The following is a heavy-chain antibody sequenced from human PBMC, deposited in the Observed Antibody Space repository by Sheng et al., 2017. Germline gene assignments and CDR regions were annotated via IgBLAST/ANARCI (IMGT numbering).Heavy chain of an antibody. V-gene: IGHV4-34*01. J-gene: IGHJ5*02. Sequence: QVQLQQWGAGLLKPSETLSLTCAVYGGSFSDYYWSWIRQPPGKGLEWIGEINHSGSTNYNPSLKSRVTISVDTSKNQFSLKLSSVTAADTAVYYCARLYRSSGYNWFDPWGQGTLVTVSS. CDR3: ARLYRSSGYNWFDP. D-gene: IGHD6-19*01. CDR2: INHSGST. CDR1: GGSFSDYY.